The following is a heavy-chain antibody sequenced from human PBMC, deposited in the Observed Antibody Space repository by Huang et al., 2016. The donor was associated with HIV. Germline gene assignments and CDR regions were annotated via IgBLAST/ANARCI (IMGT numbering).Heavy chain of an antibody. CDR1: CGSFSGPN. CDR2: INHSGRT. Sequence: QVQLHQWGAGLLKPSETLSLTCADYCGSFSGPNWTWIRQTHGKVLEWIGEINHSGRTNSRPALKRRGTISLDTSKNQFSRRLRSVTAADTAVYYCARGRGDARGFLGLDFWGQGTLVTVSS. D-gene: IGHD3-16*01. J-gene: IGHJ4*02. CDR3: ARGRGDARGFLGLDF. V-gene: IGHV4-34*01.